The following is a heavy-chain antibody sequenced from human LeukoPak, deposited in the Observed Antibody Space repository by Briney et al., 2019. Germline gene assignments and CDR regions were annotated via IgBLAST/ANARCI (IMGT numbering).Heavy chain of an antibody. D-gene: IGHD3-10*01. V-gene: IGHV3-23*01. J-gene: IGHJ6*02. Sequence: PGGSLRLSCAASGFTFSSYAMSWVRQAPGKGLEWVSAISGSGGSTYYADSVKGRFTISRDSSKNTLYLQMNSLRAEDTAVYYCAKAVSMVRGVIGYYYYGMDVWGQGTTVTVSS. CDR3: AKAVSMVRGVIGYYYYGMDV. CDR1: GFTFSSYA. CDR2: ISGSGGST.